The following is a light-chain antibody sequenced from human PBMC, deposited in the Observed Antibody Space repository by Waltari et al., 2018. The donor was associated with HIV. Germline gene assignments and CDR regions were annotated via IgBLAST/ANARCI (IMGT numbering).Light chain of an antibody. Sequence: QSVLTQPPSASGTPGQRVTISCSGSSSNIGSYYVYWYQQLPGTAPKLLIYRNNQRPSGVPNRFSGSKSSTSASLAIGGLRSEDEADYYCAAWDGSHVVFGGGTKLTVL. V-gene: IGLV1-47*01. J-gene: IGLJ2*01. CDR2: RNN. CDR1: SSNIGSYY. CDR3: AAWDGSHVV.